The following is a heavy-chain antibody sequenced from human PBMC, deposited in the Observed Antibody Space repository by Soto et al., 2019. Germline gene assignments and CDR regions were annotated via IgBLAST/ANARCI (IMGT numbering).Heavy chain of an antibody. J-gene: IGHJ4*02. CDR1: GFTFSTYT. CDR2: SNGRGNYI. D-gene: IGHD1-26*01. V-gene: IGHV3-21*01. Sequence: GGSLRLSCASSGFTFSTYTMNWVRQAPGKGLEWVSSSNGRGNYIYYAESVKCRFTISRDNAKNSLYLQMDRLRAEDTALYYCVREDGKVGTNSAFDYWGLGALVTVSS. CDR3: VREDGKVGTNSAFDY.